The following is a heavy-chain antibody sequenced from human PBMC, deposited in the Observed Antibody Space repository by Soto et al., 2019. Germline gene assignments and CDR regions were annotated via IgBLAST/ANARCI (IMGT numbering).Heavy chain of an antibody. CDR1: GGSISGRC. D-gene: IGHD3-22*01. Sequence: KPSETLFLTCTVSGGSISGRCWSWVRQSPGKGLEWIGYFCYTGSTNYNPSLKSRVTISVDRSKTQCSLKLTSVTAADTAVYYCAKSHYGSSGYYIIDHWGQGTLVTVSS. CDR2: FCYTGST. V-gene: IGHV4-59*01. J-gene: IGHJ5*02. CDR3: AKSHYGSSGYYIIDH.